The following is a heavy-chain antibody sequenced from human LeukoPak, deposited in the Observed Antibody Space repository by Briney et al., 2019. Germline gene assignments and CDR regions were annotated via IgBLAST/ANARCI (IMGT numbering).Heavy chain of an antibody. CDR3: ARDVWTGVAVSDY. Sequence: GGSLRLSCAVSGFSVSGYWMTWVRQAPGKGLEWVANIKHDGSEKNYVDSVKGRFTISRDNAKTSVYLQLNSLRADDTAVYYCARDVWTGVAVSDYWGQGTLVTVSS. D-gene: IGHD6-19*01. CDR1: GFSVSGYW. J-gene: IGHJ4*02. V-gene: IGHV3-7*01. CDR2: IKHDGSEK.